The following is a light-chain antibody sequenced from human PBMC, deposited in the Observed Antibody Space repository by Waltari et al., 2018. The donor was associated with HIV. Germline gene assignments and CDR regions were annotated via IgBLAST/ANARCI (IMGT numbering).Light chain of an antibody. V-gene: IGLV3-19*01. CDR3: NSGDTSGGRFVL. Sequence: SSWLTQDPVVFATLGQTVTMKCQGDCLKTTYASWYQWRPGHIAVVVFFGKDKRPSGMPDRFSASTSGDTATLTITAVQAEDEADYYCNSGDTSGGRFVLFGGGTKLTVL. J-gene: IGLJ2*01. CDR2: GKD. CDR1: CLKTTY.